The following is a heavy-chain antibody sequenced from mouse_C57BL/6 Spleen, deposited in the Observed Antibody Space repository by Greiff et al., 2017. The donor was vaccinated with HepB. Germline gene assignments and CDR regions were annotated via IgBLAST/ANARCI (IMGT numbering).Heavy chain of an antibody. V-gene: IGHV1-64*01. CDR3: ARGVTTVVPYFDY. J-gene: IGHJ2*01. CDR2: IHPNSGST. Sequence: QVQLQQSGAELVKPGASVKLSCKASGYTFTSYWMHWVKQRPGQGLEWIGMIHPNSGSTNYNEKFKSKATLTVDKSSSTAYMQLSSLTSEDSAVYYCARGVTTVVPYFDYWGQGTTLTVSS. D-gene: IGHD1-1*01. CDR1: GYTFTSYW.